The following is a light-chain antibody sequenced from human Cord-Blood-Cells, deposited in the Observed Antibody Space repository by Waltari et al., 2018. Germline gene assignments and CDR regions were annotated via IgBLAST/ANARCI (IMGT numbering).Light chain of an antibody. CDR3: SSYTSSSTWV. CDR1: SSDVGGYNY. J-gene: IGLJ3*02. Sequence: QSALTQPASVSGSPGQPITISCTGTSSDVGGYNYVPLYQQPPGKAPKLMIYDVSKRPSGVSNRFSGSKSGNTASLTISGLQAEDEADYYCSSYTSSSTWVFGGGTKLTVL. V-gene: IGLV2-14*03. CDR2: DVS.